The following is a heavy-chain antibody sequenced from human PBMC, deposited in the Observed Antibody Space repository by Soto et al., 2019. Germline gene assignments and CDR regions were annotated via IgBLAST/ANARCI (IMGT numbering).Heavy chain of an antibody. J-gene: IGHJ4*02. V-gene: IGHV4-31*03. Sequence: SETLSLTCTVSVVSISSEGYYWSWFRQLPGKGLEWIGDIYYSGTTYHNPSLRSRLTISGDASKNQFSLKLSSVTDADTALYYCARGRGYRYGPYYFDYWGQGTLVTVSS. CDR1: VVSISSEGYY. D-gene: IGHD5-18*01. CDR2: IYYSGTT. CDR3: ARGRGYRYGPYYFDY.